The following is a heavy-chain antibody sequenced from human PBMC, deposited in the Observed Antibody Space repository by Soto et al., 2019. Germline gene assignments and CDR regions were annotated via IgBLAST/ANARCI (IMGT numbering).Heavy chain of an antibody. CDR3: TTSMDGDFWGDHDAFDI. CDR2: IKSKTDGGTT. Sequence: GGSLRLSCAASGFTFSNAWMNWVRQAPGKGLEWVGRIKSKTDGGTTDYAAPVKGRFTISRDDSKNTLYLQMNSLKTEDTAVYYCTTSMDGDFWGDHDAFDIWGQGTMVTVSS. J-gene: IGHJ3*02. V-gene: IGHV3-15*07. CDR1: GFTFSNAW. D-gene: IGHD3-3*01.